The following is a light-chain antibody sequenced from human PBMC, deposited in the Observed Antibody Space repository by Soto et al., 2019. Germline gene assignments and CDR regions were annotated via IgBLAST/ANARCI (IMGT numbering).Light chain of an antibody. CDR1: QTIRSH. CDR3: QQSYSALLT. J-gene: IGKJ3*01. V-gene: IGKV1-39*01. CDR2: AAS. Sequence: DIQMTQSPSSLSASVGDRVTITCRASQTIRSHLNWYQQRPGKAPKLLISAASSLQSGVPSRFSGSGSGTDFTLTISSLQPEDFATYYCQQSYSALLTFGPGTKGDIK.